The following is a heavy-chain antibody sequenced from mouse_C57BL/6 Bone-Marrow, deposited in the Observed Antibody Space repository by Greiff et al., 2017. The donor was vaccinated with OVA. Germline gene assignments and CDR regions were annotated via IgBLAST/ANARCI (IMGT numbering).Heavy chain of an antibody. J-gene: IGHJ4*01. CDR1: GYTFTSYW. D-gene: IGHD4-1*02. V-gene: IGHV1-64*01. CDR3: ARRINCNYYAMDD. Sequence: QVHVKQPGAELVKPGASVKLSCKASGYTFTSYWMHWVKQRPGQGLEWIGMIHPNSGSTNYNEKFKSKATLTVDKSSSTAYMQLSSLTSEDSAVYYCARRINCNYYAMDDWGQGTSVTVSS. CDR2: IHPNSGST.